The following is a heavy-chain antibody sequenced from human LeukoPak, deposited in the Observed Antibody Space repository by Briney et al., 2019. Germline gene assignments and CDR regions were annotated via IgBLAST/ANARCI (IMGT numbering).Heavy chain of an antibody. CDR3: ARIPGSGWYQIFDY. Sequence: ASVKVSCKASGYTFTSYGMNWVRQAPGQGLEWMGWINTNTGNPTYAQGFTGRFVFSLDTSVSTAYLQISSPKAEDTAVYYCARIPGSGWYQIFDYWGQGTLVTVSS. J-gene: IGHJ4*02. V-gene: IGHV7-4-1*02. CDR2: INTNTGNP. D-gene: IGHD6-19*01. CDR1: GYTFTSYG.